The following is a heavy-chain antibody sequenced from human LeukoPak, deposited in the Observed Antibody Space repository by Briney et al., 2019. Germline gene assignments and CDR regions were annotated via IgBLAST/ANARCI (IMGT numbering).Heavy chain of an antibody. CDR1: GFTFNTYG. CDR3: ARDLH. V-gene: IGHV3-21*01. CDR2: ISTSSSYI. Sequence: PGESLRLSCAASGFTFNTYGMNWVRRAPGKGLEWVSFISTSSSYIYYADSVKGRFTISRDNAKNSLYLQMNSLRAEDTAVYYCARDLHWGQGTLVTVSS. J-gene: IGHJ4*02.